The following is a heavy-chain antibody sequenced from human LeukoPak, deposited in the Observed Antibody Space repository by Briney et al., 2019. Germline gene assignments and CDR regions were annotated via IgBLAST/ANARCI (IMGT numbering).Heavy chain of an antibody. D-gene: IGHD6-19*01. V-gene: IGHV3-21*01. J-gene: IGHJ4*02. CDR3: TRAPYSSGWYTVDF. Sequence: GGSLRLSCAASGFTFSSNAMNWVRQAPGKGLEWVSSISMSSTYIYYADSVKGRFTISRDNAKNSLYLQMDSLRDEGTAVYYCTRAPYSSGWYTVDFWGQGTLVTVSS. CDR2: ISMSSTYI. CDR1: GFTFSSNA.